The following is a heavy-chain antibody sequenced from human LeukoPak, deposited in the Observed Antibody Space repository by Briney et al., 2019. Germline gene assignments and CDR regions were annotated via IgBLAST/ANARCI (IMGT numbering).Heavy chain of an antibody. J-gene: IGHJ5*02. CDR2: IYYSGST. Sequence: PSETLSLTCNVSGDSISSDYWSWIRQPPGKGLEWIGHIYYSGSTNYNPSLKSRVTISVDASKNHFSLKVSSVTAADTAVYYCARDYSSGWYNWFDPWGQGTLVTVSS. V-gene: IGHV4-59*01. CDR3: ARDYSSGWYNWFDP. D-gene: IGHD6-19*01. CDR1: GDSISSDY.